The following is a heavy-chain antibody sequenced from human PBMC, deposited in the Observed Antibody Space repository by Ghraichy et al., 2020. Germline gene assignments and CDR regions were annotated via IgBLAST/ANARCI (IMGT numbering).Heavy chain of an antibody. CDR2: IYYSGST. J-gene: IGHJ6*02. CDR1: GGSISSGGYY. CDR3: ARIPYDILTGYPYYYYYGMDV. Sequence: TLSLTCTVSGGSISSGGYYWSWIRQHPGKGLEWIGYIYYSGSTYYNPSLKSRVTISVDTSKNQFSLKLSSVTAADTAVYYCARIPYDILTGYPYYYYYGMDVWGQGTTVTVSS. V-gene: IGHV4-31*03. D-gene: IGHD3-9*01.